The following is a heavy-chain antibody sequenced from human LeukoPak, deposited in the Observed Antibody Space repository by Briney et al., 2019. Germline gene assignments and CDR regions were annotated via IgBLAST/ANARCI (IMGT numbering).Heavy chain of an antibody. CDR3: ARGRGYNAFDI. Sequence: PSETLSLTCAVYGGPFSGYYWSWIRQPPGKGLEWIGEISHSGSTNYNPSLKSRVTISVDTSKNQFSLKLSSVTAADMAVFYCARGRGYNAFDIWDQGTMVTVSS. CDR2: ISHSGST. V-gene: IGHV4-34*01. D-gene: IGHD5-18*01. CDR1: GGPFSGYY. J-gene: IGHJ3*02.